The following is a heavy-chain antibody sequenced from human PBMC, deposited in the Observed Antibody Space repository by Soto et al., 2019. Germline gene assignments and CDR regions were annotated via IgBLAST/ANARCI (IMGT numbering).Heavy chain of an antibody. CDR2: IWSAGLT. CDR1: GFTVSSKY. Sequence: AGSLRLSFAASGFTVSSKYMNWVRQAPGKGLEWVSIIWSAGLTYYADSVRGRFTISRDISKNILFLQMNNLRAEDSAIYYGARELPPDLWGQGTLVTVSS. CDR3: ARELPPDL. J-gene: IGHJ5*02. V-gene: IGHV3-53*01.